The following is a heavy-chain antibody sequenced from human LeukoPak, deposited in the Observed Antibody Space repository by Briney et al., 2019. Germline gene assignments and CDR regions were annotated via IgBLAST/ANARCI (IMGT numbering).Heavy chain of an antibody. Sequence: TGGSLRLSCAASGFTFSSYSMNWVRQAPGKGLEWVSSISSSSSYIYYADSVKGRFTISRDNAKNSLYLQMNSLRAEDTAVYYCATQNLVPFDHWGQGTLVTVSS. CDR3: ATQNLVPFDH. D-gene: IGHD6-6*01. CDR1: GFTFSSYS. CDR2: ISSSSSYI. J-gene: IGHJ5*02. V-gene: IGHV3-21*01.